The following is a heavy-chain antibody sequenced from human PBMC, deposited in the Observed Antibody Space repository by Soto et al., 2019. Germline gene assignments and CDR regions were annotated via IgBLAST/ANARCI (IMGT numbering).Heavy chain of an antibody. CDR3: ARGRDYDYLWGSYRAFDY. V-gene: IGHV4-34*01. CDR1: GGSFSGYY. Sequence: KPSETLSLTCAVYGGSFSGYYWSWIRQPPGKGLEWIGEINHRGSTNYNPSLKSRVTISVDMSKNQFSLNLSSVTAADTAVYYCARGRDYDYLWGSYRAFDYWGQGTLVTVSS. CDR2: INHRGST. D-gene: IGHD3-16*02. J-gene: IGHJ4*02.